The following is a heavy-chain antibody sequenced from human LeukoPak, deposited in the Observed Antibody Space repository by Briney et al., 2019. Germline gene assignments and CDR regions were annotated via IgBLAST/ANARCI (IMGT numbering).Heavy chain of an antibody. V-gene: IGHV5-51*01. Sequence: GESLKISCKGSGYRFTSYWIGWVRQMPGKGLEWMGIIYPGDSHTRYSPPFQGQVTISADKSISTAYLQWSSLGASDTAMYHCARLAGYCSGGSCYFLDYWGQGTLVTVSS. CDR2: IYPGDSHT. D-gene: IGHD2-15*01. CDR3: ARLAGYCSGGSCYFLDY. J-gene: IGHJ4*02. CDR1: GYRFTSYW.